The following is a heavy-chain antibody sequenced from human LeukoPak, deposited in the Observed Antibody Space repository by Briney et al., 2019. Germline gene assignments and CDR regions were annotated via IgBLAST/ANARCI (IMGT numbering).Heavy chain of an antibody. D-gene: IGHD2-15*01. Sequence: GASVKVSCKASGYTFTTYVINWVRQATGHGLEWMGWMNPNSGNTGYAQKIQGRVTITRNTSISTAYMELSSLRSEDTAVYYCARGRSKYCSGGSCYSFPWFDPWGQGTLVTVSS. CDR2: MNPNSGNT. J-gene: IGHJ5*02. CDR1: GYTFTTYV. V-gene: IGHV1-8*01. CDR3: ARGRSKYCSGGSCYSFPWFDP.